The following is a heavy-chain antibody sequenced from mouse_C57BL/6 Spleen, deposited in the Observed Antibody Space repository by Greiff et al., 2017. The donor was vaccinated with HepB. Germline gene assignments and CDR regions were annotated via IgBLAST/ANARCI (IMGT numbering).Heavy chain of an antibody. CDR1: GYTFTSYT. V-gene: IGHV1-4*01. CDR3: AKAYYYGSSYRAMDY. J-gene: IGHJ4*01. D-gene: IGHD1-1*01. CDR2: INPSSGYT. Sequence: QVQLQQSGAELARPGASVKMSCKASGYTFTSYTMHWVKQRPGQGLEWIGYINPSSGYTKYNQKFKDKATLTADKSSSTAYMQLSSLTSEDSAVYYCAKAYYYGSSYRAMDYWGQGTSVTVSS.